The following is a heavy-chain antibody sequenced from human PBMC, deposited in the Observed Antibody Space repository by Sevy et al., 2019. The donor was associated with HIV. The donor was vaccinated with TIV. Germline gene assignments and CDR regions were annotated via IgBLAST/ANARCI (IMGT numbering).Heavy chain of an antibody. CDR1: GFTFSSYA. D-gene: IGHD4-17*01. CDR3: AKGPPNYYGDYYFDY. V-gene: IGHV3-23*01. J-gene: IGHJ4*02. Sequence: GGSLRLSCAASGFTFSSYAMSWVRQAPGKGLEWVSAISGSGGSTYYGDPVKGRFTISRDNSKNTLYLQMNSLRAEDTAVYYCAKGPPNYYGDYYFDYWGQGTLVTVSS. CDR2: ISGSGGST.